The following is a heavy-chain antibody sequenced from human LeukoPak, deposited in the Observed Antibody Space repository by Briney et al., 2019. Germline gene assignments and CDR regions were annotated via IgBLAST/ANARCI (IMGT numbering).Heavy chain of an antibody. CDR2: FYYSGST. D-gene: IGHD6-13*01. CDR3: ARGRAAAGSPFDY. Sequence: SETLSLTCTVSGGSISSYYWSWIRQPPGKGLEGIGYFYYSGSTDYNPSLKSRVTISVDTSKNQFSLRLSSVTAADTAVYYCARGRAAAGSPFDYWGQGALVTASS. J-gene: IGHJ4*02. CDR1: GGSISSYY. V-gene: IGHV4-59*01.